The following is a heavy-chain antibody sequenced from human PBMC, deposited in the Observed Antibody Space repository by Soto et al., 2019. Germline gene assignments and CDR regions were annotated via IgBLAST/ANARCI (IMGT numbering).Heavy chain of an antibody. CDR1: GGTFSSYA. V-gene: IGHV1-69*13. J-gene: IGHJ6*02. CDR2: IIPIFGTA. D-gene: IGHD2-2*01. Sequence: VASVKVSCKASGGTFSSYAISWVRQAPGQGLEWMGGIIPIFGTANYAQKFQGRVTITADESTSTAYMELSSLRSEDTAVYYCASKGVTAATGYYYYRMDVWGQGTTVTVSS. CDR3: ASKGVTAATGYYYYRMDV.